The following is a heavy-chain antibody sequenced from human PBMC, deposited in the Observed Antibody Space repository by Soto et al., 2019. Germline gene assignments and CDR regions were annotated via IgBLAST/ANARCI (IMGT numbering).Heavy chain of an antibody. V-gene: IGHV3-21*01. CDR2: ISSSSSYI. D-gene: IGHD5-12*01. J-gene: IGHJ4*02. Sequence: GGSLRLSCAASGFTFSSYSMNWVRQAPGKGLEWVSSISSSSSYIYYADSVKGRFTISRDNAKNSLYLQMNSLRAEDTAVYSCARGPPLAHDYWGQGTLVTVSS. CDR3: ARGPPLAHDY. CDR1: GFTFSSYS.